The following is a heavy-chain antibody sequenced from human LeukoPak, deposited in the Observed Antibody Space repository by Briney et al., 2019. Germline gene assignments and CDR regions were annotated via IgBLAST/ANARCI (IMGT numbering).Heavy chain of an antibody. J-gene: IGHJ4*02. V-gene: IGHV3-30*18. CDR2: ISYDGTNK. CDR3: AKLDIVVVPAAFADY. D-gene: IGHD2-2*03. CDR1: GFTFSSHG. Sequence: GRSLRLSCAASGFTFSSHGMHWVRQAPGKGLEWVAVISYDGTNKYYADSVKGRFTISRDNSKNTLYLQMNSLRAEDTAVYYCAKLDIVVVPAAFADYWGQGTLVTVSS.